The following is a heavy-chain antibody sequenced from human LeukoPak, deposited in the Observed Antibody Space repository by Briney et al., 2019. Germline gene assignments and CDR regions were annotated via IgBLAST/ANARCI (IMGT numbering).Heavy chain of an antibody. CDR1: GFTFSSYG. V-gene: IGHV3-33*03. D-gene: IGHD6-6*01. CDR3: ASGFSSSPYFDY. CDR2: IWYDGSNK. J-gene: IGHJ4*02. Sequence: GGSLRLSCAASGFTFSSYGMHWVRQAPGKGLEWVAVIWYDGSNKYYADSVKGRFTISRDNAKNSLFLQMNSLRDEDTALYYCASGFSSSPYFDYWGQGTLVTVSS.